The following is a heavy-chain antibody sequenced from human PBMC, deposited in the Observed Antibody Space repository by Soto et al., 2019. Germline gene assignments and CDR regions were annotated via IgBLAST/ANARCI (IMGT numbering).Heavy chain of an antibody. V-gene: IGHV1-8*01. D-gene: IGHD1-26*01. CDR1: GYSFTSLD. J-gene: IGHJ4*02. Sequence: ASVKVSCKASGYSFTSLDINWVRQTAGQGLEWMGWMEPSSGKRGYAQKFHDRVTMTSDTSINTAYMELTTLTSDDTAFYYCARGVTAGVDYWGQGTLVTVSS. CDR3: ARGVTAGVDY. CDR2: MEPSSGKR.